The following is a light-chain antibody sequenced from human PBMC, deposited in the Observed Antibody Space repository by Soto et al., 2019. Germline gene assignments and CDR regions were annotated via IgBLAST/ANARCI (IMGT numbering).Light chain of an antibody. V-gene: IGKV1-9*01. Sequence: DIQLTQSPSFLSASVGDRVTITCRASQDISSNLAWYQQKPGKAPQLLIYAATTLQSGVPPRFSGSGSGTEFTLTISSLQPEDFATYYYQQNNRYPLLTFGGGTKVEIK. CDR3: QQNNRYPLLT. CDR1: QDISSN. CDR2: AAT. J-gene: IGKJ4*01.